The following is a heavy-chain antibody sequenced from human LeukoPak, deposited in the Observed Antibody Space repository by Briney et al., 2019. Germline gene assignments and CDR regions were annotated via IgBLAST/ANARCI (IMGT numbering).Heavy chain of an antibody. J-gene: IGHJ3*01. V-gene: IGHV3-66*01. CDR3: ARDLRFDSSGYKVAAFDV. CDR2: FHVNAGT. Sequence: PGGPLRLSCAASGLTVSGNYMSWVRQAPGKGLEWVSAFHVNAGTFYSDSVRGRFTISRDTSKNALLLQMNNLRAEDTAVYYCARDLRFDSSGYKVAAFDVWGRGTMVTVSS. CDR1: GLTVSGNY. D-gene: IGHD3-22*01.